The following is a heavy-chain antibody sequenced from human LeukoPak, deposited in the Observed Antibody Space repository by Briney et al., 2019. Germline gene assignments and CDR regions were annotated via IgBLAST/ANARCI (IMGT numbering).Heavy chain of an antibody. D-gene: IGHD6-19*01. CDR2: IYTSGST. Sequence: SETLSLTCTVSGGSISSYYWSWIRQPPGKGLEWIGYIYTSGSTNYNPSLKSRVTISVDTSKNQFSLKLSSVTAADTAVYYCARYTRGSGWYGYFQHWGQGTLVTVSS. CDR1: GGSISSYY. V-gene: IGHV4-4*09. J-gene: IGHJ1*01. CDR3: ARYTRGSGWYGYFQH.